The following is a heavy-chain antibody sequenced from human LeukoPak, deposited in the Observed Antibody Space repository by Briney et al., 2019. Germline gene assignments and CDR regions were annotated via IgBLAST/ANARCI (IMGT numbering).Heavy chain of an antibody. CDR2: IIPIFGTA. D-gene: IGHD3-16*01. Sequence: AASVKVSCKASGGTFSSYAISWVRQAPGQGLEWMGGIIPIFGTANYAQKFQGRVTITTDESTSTAYMELSSLRSEDTAMYYCARKLGGTTMAQYYYMDVWGKGTTVTVSS. CDR1: GGTFSSYA. CDR3: ARKLGGTTMAQYYYMDV. V-gene: IGHV1-69*05. J-gene: IGHJ6*03.